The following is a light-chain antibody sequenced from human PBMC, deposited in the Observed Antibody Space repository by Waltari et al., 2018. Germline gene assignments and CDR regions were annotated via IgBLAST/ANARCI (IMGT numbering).Light chain of an antibody. CDR1: SGSVSSTSY. Sequence: QTVVTQELSLSVSPGGTVSVTCALSSGSVSSTSYASWYQQSPGQTPRTLVYNNHIRSSGVPDRFSGATLGNKAALTITGAQAGDESDYYCLLYMGSGIWVFGGGTKLTVL. J-gene: IGLJ3*02. CDR2: NNH. CDR3: LLYMGSGIWV. V-gene: IGLV8-61*01.